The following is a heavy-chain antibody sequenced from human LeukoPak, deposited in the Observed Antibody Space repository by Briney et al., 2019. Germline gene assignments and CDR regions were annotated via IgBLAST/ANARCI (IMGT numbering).Heavy chain of an antibody. CDR1: GFTVSSNY. CDR2: IYSGGST. Sequence: GGSLRLSCAASGFTVSSNYMSWVRQAPGKGLEWVSVIYSGGSTYYADSVKGRFTISRDNSKNTLYLQMNSLRAEDTAVYYCAREEDYYGSGEGFDYWGQGTLVTVSS. D-gene: IGHD3-10*01. CDR3: AREEDYYGSGEGFDY. J-gene: IGHJ4*02. V-gene: IGHV3-66*01.